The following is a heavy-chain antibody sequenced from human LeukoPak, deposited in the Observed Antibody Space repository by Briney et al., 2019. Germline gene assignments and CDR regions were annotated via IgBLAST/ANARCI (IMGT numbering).Heavy chain of an antibody. Sequence: PGGSLRLSCIGSGFTFGDYALSWFRQAPGKGLEWVSFIRSKTYGGTTEYAASVKGRFTLSRDDSKSIAYLQMNSLKTEDTAVYYCTKLLRSETYHDYWGQGTLVTVSS. CDR3: TKLLRSETYHDY. D-gene: IGHD2-21*01. J-gene: IGHJ4*02. CDR1: GFTFGDYA. CDR2: IRSKTYGGTT. V-gene: IGHV3-49*03.